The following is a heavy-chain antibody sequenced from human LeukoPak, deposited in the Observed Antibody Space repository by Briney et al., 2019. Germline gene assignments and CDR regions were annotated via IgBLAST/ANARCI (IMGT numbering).Heavy chain of an antibody. D-gene: IGHD1-26*01. V-gene: IGHV1-69*04. CDR2: IIPILGIA. Sequence: ASVKVSCKASGGTFSSYAISWVRQAPGQGLEWMGRIIPILGIANYAQKFQGRVTITADKSTSTAYMELSSLRSEDTAVYYCARLGRGSYGDYWGQGTLVTVSS. CDR1: GGTFSSYA. J-gene: IGHJ4*02. CDR3: ARLGRGSYGDY.